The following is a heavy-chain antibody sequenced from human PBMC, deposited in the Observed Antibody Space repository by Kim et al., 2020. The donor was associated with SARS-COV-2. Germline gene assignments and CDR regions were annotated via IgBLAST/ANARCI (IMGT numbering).Heavy chain of an antibody. CDR2: ISYDGSNK. CDR1: GFTFSSYA. J-gene: IGHJ4*02. D-gene: IGHD2-15*01. CDR3: ARETSVGYYFDY. Sequence: GGSLRLSCAASGFTFSSYAMHWVRQAPGKGLEWVAVISYDGSNKYYADSVKGRFTISRDNSKNTLYLQMNSLRAEDTAVYYCARETSVGYYFDYWGQGTLVTVSS. V-gene: IGHV3-30*04.